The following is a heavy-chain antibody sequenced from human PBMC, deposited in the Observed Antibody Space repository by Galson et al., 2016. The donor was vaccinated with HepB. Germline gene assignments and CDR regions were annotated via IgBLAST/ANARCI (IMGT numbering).Heavy chain of an antibody. CDR1: GGSIDSGGYY. CDR3: ARGGCGGGVCHWDYFDY. Sequence: TLSLTCTVSGGSIDSGGYYWSWIRQHPRKGLEWIGYSYYSGSTYCNPSLRSRVSISVDTFKNQFSLRLSSVTAADTAVYYCARGGCGGGVCHWDYFDYWGQGSLVTVSS. D-gene: IGHD2-21*01. CDR2: SYYSGST. J-gene: IGHJ4*02. V-gene: IGHV4-31*03.